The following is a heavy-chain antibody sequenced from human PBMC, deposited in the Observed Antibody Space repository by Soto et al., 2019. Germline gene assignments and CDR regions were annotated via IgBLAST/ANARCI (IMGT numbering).Heavy chain of an antibody. CDR2: ISGSGGST. CDR1: GFTFSSYA. V-gene: IGHV3-23*01. Sequence: GGSLRLSCAASGFTFSSYAMSWVRQAPGKGLEWVSAISGSGGSTYYADSVKGRFTISRDNSKNTLYLQMNSLRAEDTAVYYCAKDPSIAARVVAGREHPNYYFDYWGQGTLVTVSS. D-gene: IGHD6-6*01. J-gene: IGHJ4*02. CDR3: AKDPSIAARVVAGREHPNYYFDY.